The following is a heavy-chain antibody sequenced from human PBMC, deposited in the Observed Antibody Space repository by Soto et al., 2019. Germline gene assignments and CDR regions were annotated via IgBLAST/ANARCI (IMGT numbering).Heavy chain of an antibody. CDR1: GGTISGYY. Sequence: SETLSLTCSVFGGTISGYYWTWIRQPTGKGLEWIGRIYSSGNTKYNPSLQSRVTMSLDTSNNQFSLTLTSVTAADTAVYYCARGQRVSDWFDPGGQGTLVTVSS. V-gene: IGHV4-4*07. D-gene: IGHD3-10*01. J-gene: IGHJ5*02. CDR3: ARGQRVSDWFDP. CDR2: IYSSGNT.